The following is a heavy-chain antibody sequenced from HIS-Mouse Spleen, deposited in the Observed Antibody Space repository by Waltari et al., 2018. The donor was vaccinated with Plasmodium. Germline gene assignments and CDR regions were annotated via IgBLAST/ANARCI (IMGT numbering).Heavy chain of an antibody. CDR3: ARESSSSWYFDY. J-gene: IGHJ4*02. Sequence: EVQLVESGGGLVKPGGSLRLSCAASGFTFSSYSMNWVRQAPGKGLEWVSSISSSSSYIYYAYSVKGRFTISRDNAKNLLYLQMNSLRAEDTAVYYCARESSSSWYFDYWGQGTLVTVSS. CDR2: ISSSSSYI. V-gene: IGHV3-21*01. D-gene: IGHD6-13*01. CDR1: GFTFSSYS.